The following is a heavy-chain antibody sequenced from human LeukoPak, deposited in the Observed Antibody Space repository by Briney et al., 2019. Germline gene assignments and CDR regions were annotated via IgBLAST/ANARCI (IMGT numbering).Heavy chain of an antibody. V-gene: IGHV3-23*01. CDR1: GFTFSRYA. J-gene: IGHJ4*02. CDR3: AKDVDTAMVTFDY. Sequence: GGSLRLSCADSGFTFSRYAMSWVRQAPGKGLEWVSAISGSGGSTYYADSVKGRFTISRDNSKNTLYLQMNSLRAEDTAVYYCAKDVDTAMVTFDYWGQGTLVTVSS. D-gene: IGHD5-18*01. CDR2: ISGSGGST.